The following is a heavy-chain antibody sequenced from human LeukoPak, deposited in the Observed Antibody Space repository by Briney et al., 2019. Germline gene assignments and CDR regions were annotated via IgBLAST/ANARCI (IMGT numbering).Heavy chain of an antibody. J-gene: IGHJ4*02. CDR3: ARGTVVGY. CDR1: GFTFSTYG. V-gene: IGHV3-23*01. Sequence: GGSPRLSCAASGFTFSTYGMTWVRQAPGKGLEWVSAISGSGSSTYYADSVKGRFTISRDNAKNSLYLQMNSLRAEDTAVYYCARGTVVGYWGQGTLVTVSS. CDR2: ISGSGSST. D-gene: IGHD4-23*01.